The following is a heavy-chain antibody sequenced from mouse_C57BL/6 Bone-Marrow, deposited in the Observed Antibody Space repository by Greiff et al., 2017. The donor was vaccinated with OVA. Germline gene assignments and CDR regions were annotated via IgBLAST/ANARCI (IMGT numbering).Heavy chain of an antibody. D-gene: IGHD2-4*01. V-gene: IGHV5-12*01. CDR3: ARPSSAYYEYEVPRFAN. J-gene: IGHJ3*01. CDR2: ISNGGGST. Sequence: EVQLVESGGGLVQPGGSLKLSCAASGFTFSDYYMYWVRQTPEKRLEWVAYISNGGGSTYYPDTVKGRFTISRDNAKNTLYLQMSRLKSEDTAMYYCARPSSAYYEYEVPRFANWGQGTLVTVSA. CDR1: GFTFSDYY.